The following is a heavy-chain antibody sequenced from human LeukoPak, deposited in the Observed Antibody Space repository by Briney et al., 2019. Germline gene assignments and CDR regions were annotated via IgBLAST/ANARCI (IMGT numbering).Heavy chain of an antibody. D-gene: IGHD3-22*01. CDR2: IDTNTGNP. J-gene: IGHJ4*02. CDR3: ARGYDSSGFFSD. V-gene: IGHV7-4-1*02. Sequence: ASVTVSCKASGYTFTNYTINWVRLAPGQGLEWMGWIDTNTGNPTYAQGLTGRFVFSLDTSVSTAYLQINSLKAEDTGEYFCARGYDSSGFFSDWGQGTLVTVSS. CDR1: GYTFTNYT.